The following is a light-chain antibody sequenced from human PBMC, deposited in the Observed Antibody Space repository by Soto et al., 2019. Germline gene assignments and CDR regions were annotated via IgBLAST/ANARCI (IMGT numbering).Light chain of an antibody. CDR2: EVT. J-gene: IGLJ1*01. Sequence: QSALTQPASVSGSPGQSITISCTGTSSDVGYYNYVSWYQQHPGKAPKLMIYEVTNRPSGVSNRFSGSKSGNTASLTISGLQAEDEADYYCRSYTTPPPHVFGTGTKVTVL. CDR3: RSYTTPPPHV. V-gene: IGLV2-14*01. CDR1: SSDVGYYNY.